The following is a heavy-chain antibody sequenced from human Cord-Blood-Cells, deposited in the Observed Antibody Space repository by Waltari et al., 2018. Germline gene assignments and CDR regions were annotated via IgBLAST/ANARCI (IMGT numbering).Heavy chain of an antibody. CDR1: GYTFTSYY. CDR2: INPSGGST. D-gene: IGHD3-10*01. Sequence: QVQLVQSGAEVKKPGASVKVSCKASGYTFTSYYMPWVRQAPGQGLEWMGIINPSGGSTSYAQKFQGRVTMTRDTSTSTVYMELSSLRSEDTAVYYCATGQDSTLSGSYYFDYWGQGTLVTVSS. J-gene: IGHJ4*02. V-gene: IGHV1-46*01. CDR3: ATGQDSTLSGSYYFDY.